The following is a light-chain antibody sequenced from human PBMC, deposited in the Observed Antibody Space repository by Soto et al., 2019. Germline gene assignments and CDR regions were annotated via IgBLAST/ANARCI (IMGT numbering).Light chain of an antibody. CDR1: SSNIGAGYD. CDR3: QSYDSSLSVV. CDR2: GNS. J-gene: IGLJ2*01. V-gene: IGLV1-40*01. Sequence: QSALTQPPSVYGAPEQRVTISCNGSSSNIGAGYDVHWYQQLPGTAPKLLIYGNSNRPSGVPDRFSGSKSGTSASLAITGLQAEDEADNYCQSYDSSLSVVFGGGTKLTV.